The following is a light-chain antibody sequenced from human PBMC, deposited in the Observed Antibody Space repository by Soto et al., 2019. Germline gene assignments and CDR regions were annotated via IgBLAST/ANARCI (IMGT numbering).Light chain of an antibody. CDR1: QGITNY. CDR2: DAS. CDR3: QQYANLPFT. J-gene: IGKJ2*01. V-gene: IGKV1-33*01. Sequence: DIQMTQSPSSLSASVGDRVTITCQASQGITNYLNWYQQKPGKAHKLLIYDASNLETGVPSRFSGGGSGTDFTCTISSLQPEDIATYYCQQYANLPFTFGQGTKLEIK.